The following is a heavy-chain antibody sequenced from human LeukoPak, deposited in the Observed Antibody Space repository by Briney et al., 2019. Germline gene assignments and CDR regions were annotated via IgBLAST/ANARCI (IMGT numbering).Heavy chain of an antibody. D-gene: IGHD1-26*01. CDR2: IKSKTDGGTT. V-gene: IGHV3-15*01. Sequence: GGSLRLSCAASGFTFSNAWMSWVRQAPGKGLEWVGRIKSKTDGGTTDYAAPVKGRFTISRDDSKNTLYLQMNSLKTEDTAVYYCTTDLVGAFFGYGKGVPEFDPWGQGTLVTVSS. CDR3: TTDLVGAFFGYGKGVPEFDP. J-gene: IGHJ5*02. CDR1: GFTFSNAW.